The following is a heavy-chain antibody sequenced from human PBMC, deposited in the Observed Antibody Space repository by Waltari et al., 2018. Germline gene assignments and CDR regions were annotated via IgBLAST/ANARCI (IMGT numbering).Heavy chain of an antibody. CDR3: ARGGIAVAGHDY. D-gene: IGHD6-19*01. J-gene: IGHJ4*02. Sequence: QVQPVQSGAEVKKPGASVKVSCKASGSTFTSYYNHWVQQASGQGLEWMGIINPSGGSTSYAQKFQGRVTMTRDTSTSTVYMELSSLRSEDTAVYYCARGGIAVAGHDYWGQGTLVTVSS. V-gene: IGHV1-46*01. CDR2: INPSGGST. CDR1: GSTFTSYY.